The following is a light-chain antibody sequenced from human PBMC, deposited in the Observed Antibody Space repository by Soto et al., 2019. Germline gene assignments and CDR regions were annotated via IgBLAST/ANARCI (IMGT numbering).Light chain of an antibody. Sequence: DIQMTQSPSTLSGSVGDRVTITCRASQTISSWLAWYQQKPGKAPKLLIYKASTLKSGVPSRFSGSGSGTEFTLTISSLEVDDFATYYCQQSYTLPVTFGGGTRVEIK. CDR2: KAS. V-gene: IGKV1-5*03. CDR3: QQSYTLPVT. J-gene: IGKJ4*01. CDR1: QTISSW.